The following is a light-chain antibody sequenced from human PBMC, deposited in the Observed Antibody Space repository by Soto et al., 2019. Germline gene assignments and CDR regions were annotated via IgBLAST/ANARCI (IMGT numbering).Light chain of an antibody. J-gene: IGLJ1*01. CDR3: QSYDSSLSGYV. V-gene: IGLV1-40*01. Sequence: QSVLTQPPSVSVAPGQRVTISCTGSSSNIGAGYDVHWYQHLPGTAPKLLIYGNNNRPSGVPERFSGSKSGTSASLAITGLQAEDEADYYCQSYDSSLSGYVFGTGTKVTVL. CDR2: GNN. CDR1: SSNIGAGYD.